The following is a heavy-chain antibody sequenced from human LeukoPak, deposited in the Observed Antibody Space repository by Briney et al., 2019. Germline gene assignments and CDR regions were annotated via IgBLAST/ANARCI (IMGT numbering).Heavy chain of an antibody. V-gene: IGHV1-18*04. CDR1: GYTLTTYG. CDR2: ISTYSGNA. CDR3: ARDNDYGDYYFDY. Sequence: ASVKVSCKTSGYTLTTYGISWVRQAPGQGLEWMGWISTYSGNADYAQKLQGRVTMTTDTSTSTAYMELRSLRSDDTAVYYCARDNDYGDYYFDYWGQGTLATVSS. D-gene: IGHD4-17*01. J-gene: IGHJ4*02.